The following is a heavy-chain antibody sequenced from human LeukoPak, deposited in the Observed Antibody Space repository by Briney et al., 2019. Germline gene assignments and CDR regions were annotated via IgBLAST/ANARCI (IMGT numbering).Heavy chain of an antibody. D-gene: IGHD5-12*01. CDR2: IYYSGTT. CDR3: ARDRGRGYSGYDPYFDY. V-gene: IGHV4-61*01. J-gene: IGHJ4*02. Sequence: PSETLSLTCTVSGGSVSSGSYHWSWIRQPPGKGLEWIGYIYYSGTTNYNPSLKSRVTISVDTPKNQFSLNLSSVTAADTAVYYCARDRGRGYSGYDPYFDYWGQGILVTVSS. CDR1: GGSVSSGSYH.